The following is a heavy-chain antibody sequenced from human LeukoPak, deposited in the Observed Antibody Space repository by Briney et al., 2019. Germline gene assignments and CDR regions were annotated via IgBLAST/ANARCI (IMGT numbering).Heavy chain of an antibody. V-gene: IGHV3-11*01. D-gene: IGHD5-24*01. Sequence: GGSLRLSCAASGFTFSDYYMSWIRQAPDKGLEWVSYISSRGKTVHYADSVKGRFTTSRDNAEMSLYLQMDSLRAEDTAIYFCARGRDGYKYWGPGTRVTVSS. CDR2: ISSRGKTV. CDR1: GFTFSDYY. J-gene: IGHJ4*02. CDR3: ARGRDGYKY.